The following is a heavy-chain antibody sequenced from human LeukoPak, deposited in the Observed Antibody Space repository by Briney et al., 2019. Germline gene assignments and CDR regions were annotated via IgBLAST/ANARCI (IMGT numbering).Heavy chain of an antibody. D-gene: IGHD3-10*01. CDR3: ARLSGRDYYFDY. CDR2: IHHSGST. V-gene: IGHV4-4*02. J-gene: IGHJ4*02. Sequence: SGTLSLTCSVSDGSISSSNWWSWVRQPPGKGLEWIGEIHHSGSTNYNPSLKSRVTMSADKSKNQFSLKLSSVTAADTAVYYCARLSGRDYYFDYWGQGTLVTVSS. CDR1: DGSISSSNW.